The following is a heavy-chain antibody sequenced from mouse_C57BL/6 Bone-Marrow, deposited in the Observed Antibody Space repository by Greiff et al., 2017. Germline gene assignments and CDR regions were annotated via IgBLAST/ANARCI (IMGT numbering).Heavy chain of an antibody. V-gene: IGHV1-69*01. CDR1: GCTFTSYW. CDR2: IDPSDSYT. J-gene: IGHJ2*01. CDR3: AREKEYYGYYFDY. Sequence: QVQLQQPGAELVMPGASVKLSCKASGCTFTSYWMHWVQQRPGQGLEWIGEIDPSDSYTNYNQKFKGKSTLTVDKSSSTAYMQLSSLTSEDSAVYYCAREKEYYGYYFDYWGQGTTLTVSS. D-gene: IGHD1-1*01.